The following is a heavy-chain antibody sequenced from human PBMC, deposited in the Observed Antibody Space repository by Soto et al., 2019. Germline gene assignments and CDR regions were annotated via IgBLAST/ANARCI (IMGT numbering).Heavy chain of an antibody. D-gene: IGHD6-19*01. CDR3: AKDIAPAVAGPDY. Sequence: SLRLSCAASGFTFGDYAMHWVRHAPGKGLEWVSGISWNSGSIGYADSVKGRFTISRDNAKNSLYLQMNSLRAEDTALYYCAKDIAPAVAGPDYWGQGTLVTVSS. V-gene: IGHV3-9*01. J-gene: IGHJ4*02. CDR1: GFTFGDYA. CDR2: ISWNSGSI.